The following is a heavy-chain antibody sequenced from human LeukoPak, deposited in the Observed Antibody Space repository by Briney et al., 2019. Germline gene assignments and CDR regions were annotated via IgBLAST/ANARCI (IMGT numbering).Heavy chain of an antibody. CDR2: ISAYNGNT. D-gene: IGHD6-13*01. V-gene: IGHV1-18*01. J-gene: IGHJ4*02. Sequence: GASVKVSCKASGYTFTSYGISWVRQAPGQGLEWMGWISAYNGNTNYAQKFQGRVTMTRDTSISTAYMELSRLRSDDTAVYYCARVQPVSGQQPSDYWGQGTLVTVSS. CDR1: GYTFTSYG. CDR3: ARVQPVSGQQPSDY.